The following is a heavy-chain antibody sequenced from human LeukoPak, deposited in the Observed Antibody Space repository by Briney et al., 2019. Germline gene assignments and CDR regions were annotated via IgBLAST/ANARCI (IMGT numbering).Heavy chain of an antibody. J-gene: IGHJ4*02. CDR2: IYTSGST. CDR3: ARASIGHYVWGSYRYSFTFDY. D-gene: IGHD3-16*02. CDR1: GGSISSGSYY. V-gene: IGHV4-61*02. Sequence: SETLSLTCTVSGGSISSGSYYWSWIRQPAGKGLEWIGRIYTSGSTNYNPSLKSRVTMSVDTSKNQFSLKLSSVTAADTAVYYCARASIGHYVWGSYRYSFTFDYWGQGTLVTVSS.